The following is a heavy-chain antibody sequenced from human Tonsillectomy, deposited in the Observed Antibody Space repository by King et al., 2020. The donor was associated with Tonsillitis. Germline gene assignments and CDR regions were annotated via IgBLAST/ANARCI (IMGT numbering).Heavy chain of an antibody. D-gene: IGHD2-8*01. Sequence: VQLVESGGGLVQPGGSLRLSCAASGFTFSSYWMHWVRQAPGKGLVWVSRIISVGSRQSYADSVKGRFTISRENAKNTLYLQMNSLRAEETAVYYCARGANGAADYWGQGTLVTVSS. CDR2: IISVGSRQ. CDR3: ARGANGAADY. J-gene: IGHJ4*02. CDR1: GFTFSSYW. V-gene: IGHV3-74*01.